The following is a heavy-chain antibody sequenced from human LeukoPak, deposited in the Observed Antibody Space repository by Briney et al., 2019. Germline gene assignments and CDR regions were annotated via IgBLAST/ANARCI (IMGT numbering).Heavy chain of an antibody. Sequence: PSETLSLTCTVSGGSISSGDYYWSWIRQPPGKGLEWIGYSYYSGSTYYNPSLKSRVTISVDTSKNQFSLKLSSVTAADTAVYYCARGVEDIAVVVAATPGAYFDYWGQGTLVTVSS. CDR1: GGSISSGDYY. CDR3: ARGVEDIAVVVAATPGAYFDY. D-gene: IGHD2-15*01. J-gene: IGHJ4*02. CDR2: SYYSGST. V-gene: IGHV4-30-4*01.